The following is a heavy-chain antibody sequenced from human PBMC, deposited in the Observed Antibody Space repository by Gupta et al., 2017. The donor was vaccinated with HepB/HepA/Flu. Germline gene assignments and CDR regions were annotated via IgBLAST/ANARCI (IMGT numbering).Heavy chain of an antibody. CDR3: AREAAAGDLDY. D-gene: IGHD6-13*01. J-gene: IGHJ4*02. Sequence: GAEVKKPGASVKVSCKASGYTFTSYYMHWVRQAPGQGLEWMGIINPSGGSTSYAQKFQGRVTMTRDTSTRTVYMELSSLRSEDTAVYYCAREAAAGDLDYWGRGTLVTVSS. CDR1: GYTFTSYY. CDR2: INPSGGST. V-gene: IGHV1-46*01.